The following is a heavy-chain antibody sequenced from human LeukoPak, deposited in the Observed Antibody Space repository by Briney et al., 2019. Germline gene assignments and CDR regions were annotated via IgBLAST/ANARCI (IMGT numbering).Heavy chain of an antibody. Sequence: PSETLSLTCTVSGGSISSSSYYWGWIRQPPGKGLEWIGSIYYNGSTYYNPSLKSRVTISVDTSKNQFSLKLSSVTAADTAVYYCARHLLQQVIDYWGQGTLVTVSS. J-gene: IGHJ4*02. CDR1: GGSISSSSYY. CDR3: ARHLLQQVIDY. CDR2: IYYNGST. D-gene: IGHD6-13*01. V-gene: IGHV4-39*01.